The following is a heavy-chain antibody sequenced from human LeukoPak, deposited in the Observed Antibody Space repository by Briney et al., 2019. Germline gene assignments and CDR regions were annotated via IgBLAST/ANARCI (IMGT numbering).Heavy chain of an antibody. Sequence: ASVKVSCKSSGYSFRRNGISWVRQAPGQGLEWMAWISANSGNTNYAQNFQDRVTLTTDTSTSTAYMELRSLRSDDTAVYHCARDVNYAFDYWGQGTLVTVSS. CDR1: GYSFRRNG. V-gene: IGHV1-18*01. CDR2: ISANSGNT. CDR3: ARDVNYAFDY. D-gene: IGHD3-16*01. J-gene: IGHJ4*02.